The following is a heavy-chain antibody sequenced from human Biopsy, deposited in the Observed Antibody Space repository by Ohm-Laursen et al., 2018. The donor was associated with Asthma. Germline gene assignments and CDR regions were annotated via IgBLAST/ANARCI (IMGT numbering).Heavy chain of an antibody. D-gene: IGHD1-1*01. Sequence: SSLRLSCAASGFTFSTYGMHWVRQAPGKGLEWGAVISYDGFNKDYGDSVKGRFTISRDNSKNTLYLQMNSLTPDDTAVYYCAKESGSNYAFDIWGQGTMVTVSS. J-gene: IGHJ3*02. V-gene: IGHV3-30*18. CDR2: ISYDGFNK. CDR3: AKESGSNYAFDI. CDR1: GFTFSTYG.